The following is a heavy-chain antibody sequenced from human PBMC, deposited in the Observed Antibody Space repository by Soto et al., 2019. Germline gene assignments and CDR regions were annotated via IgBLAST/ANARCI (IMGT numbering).Heavy chain of an antibody. CDR1: GYTFTSYA. V-gene: IGHV1-3*01. CDR3: ASCPKGTGYYGCHFQH. J-gene: IGHJ1*01. D-gene: IGHD3-9*01. CDR2: INAGNGNT. Sequence: ASVKVSCKASGYTFTSYAMHWVRQAPGQRLEWMGWINAGNGNTKYSQKFQGRVTITRDTSASTAYMELSSLRSEDTAVYYCASCPKGTGYYGCHFQHWGQGTLVTVSS.